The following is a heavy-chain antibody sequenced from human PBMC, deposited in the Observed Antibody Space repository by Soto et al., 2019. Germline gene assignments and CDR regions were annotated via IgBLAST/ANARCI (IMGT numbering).Heavy chain of an antibody. J-gene: IGHJ4*02. V-gene: IGHV3-15*01. CDR1: GFTFSNAW. CDR2: IKSKTDGGTT. Sequence: GGSLRLSCAASGFTFSNAWMSWVRQAPGKGLEWVGRIKSKTDGGTTDYAAPVKGRFTISRDDSKNTLYLQMNSLKTEDTAVYYCTTDPQYQLISQSGYWGQGTLVTVSS. D-gene: IGHD2-2*01. CDR3: TTDPQYQLISQSGY.